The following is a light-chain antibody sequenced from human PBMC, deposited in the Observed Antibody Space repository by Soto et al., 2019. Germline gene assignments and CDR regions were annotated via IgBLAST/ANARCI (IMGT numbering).Light chain of an antibody. CDR2: WAS. V-gene: IGKV4-1*01. J-gene: IGKJ1*01. Sequence: DIVMTQSPDSLAVSLGERATINCKSSQSVLYSSNNKNYLAWYQQKPGQPPKLLIYWASTRESGVPDRFSGSGCGTDFTLTISGLQAEDGAVYYCQQCYSSPWTLGHGPKVEIK. CDR1: QSVLYSSNNKNY. CDR3: QQCYSSPWT.